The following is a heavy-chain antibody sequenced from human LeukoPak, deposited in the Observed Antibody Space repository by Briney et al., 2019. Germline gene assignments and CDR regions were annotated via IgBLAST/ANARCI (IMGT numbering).Heavy chain of an antibody. CDR3: ARELMDPPAFDY. D-gene: IGHD3/OR15-3a*01. CDR2: IYYSGST. V-gene: IGHV4-39*07. CDR1: GGSISSSSYY. J-gene: IGHJ4*02. Sequence: SETLSLTCTVSGGSISSSSYYWGWIRQPPGKGLEWIGSIYYSGSTYYNPSLKSRVTISVDTSKNQFSLKLSSVTAADTAVYYCARELMDPPAFDYWGQGTLVTVSS.